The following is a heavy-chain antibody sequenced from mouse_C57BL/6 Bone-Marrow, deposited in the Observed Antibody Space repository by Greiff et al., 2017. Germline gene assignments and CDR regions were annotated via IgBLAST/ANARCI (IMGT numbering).Heavy chain of an antibody. CDR2: IYPSDSET. CDR3: ARGGYYGSSPLAY. J-gene: IGHJ3*01. D-gene: IGHD1-1*01. V-gene: IGHV1-61*01. CDR1: GYTFTSYW. Sequence: QVQLQQPGAELVRPGSSVKLSCKASGYTFTSYWMDWVKQRPGQGLEWIGNIYPSDSETHYNQKFKDKATLTVDKSSSTAYMQRSSLTSEDSAVYYCARGGYYGSSPLAYWGQGTLVTVSA.